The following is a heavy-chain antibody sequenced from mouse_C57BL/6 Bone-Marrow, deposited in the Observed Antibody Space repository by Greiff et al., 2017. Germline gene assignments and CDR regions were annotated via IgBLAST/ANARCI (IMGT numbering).Heavy chain of an antibody. CDR2: ISSGSSTI. J-gene: IGHJ2*01. Sequence: EVQLVESGGGLVKPGGSLKLSCAASGFTFSDYGMHWVRQAPEKGLEWVAYISSGSSTIYYADTLKGRFTITRDNAKNTLFLQMTSLRSENTTMYYCARATTVVYFDYWGQGTTLTVSS. CDR1: GFTFSDYG. V-gene: IGHV5-17*01. CDR3: ARATTVVYFDY. D-gene: IGHD1-1*01.